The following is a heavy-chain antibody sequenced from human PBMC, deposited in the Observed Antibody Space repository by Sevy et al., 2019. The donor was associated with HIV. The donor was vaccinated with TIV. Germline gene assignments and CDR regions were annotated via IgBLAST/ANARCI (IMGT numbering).Heavy chain of an antibody. J-gene: IGHJ6*02. D-gene: IGHD2-15*01. Sequence: GGSLRLSCAASGFTFSTYAMSWVRQAPGKGLEWVSAISGGDSSTYYADSVKGRFTISRDNSKNTLYLQMNSLRAEDTAVYYCARAGDIVEVVAHYGMDVWGQGTTVTVSS. CDR1: GFTFSTYA. V-gene: IGHV3-23*01. CDR2: ISGGDSST. CDR3: ARAGDIVEVVAHYGMDV.